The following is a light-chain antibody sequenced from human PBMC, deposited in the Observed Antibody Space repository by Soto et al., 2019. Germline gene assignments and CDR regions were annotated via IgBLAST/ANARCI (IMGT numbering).Light chain of an antibody. Sequence: QTVVTQEPSLTVSPGGTVTLTCASSTGAVTSVNYPNWFQQKPGQAPRALVHSSTYKHSWTPARFSGSLLGGKAALTLSGVQPEDEAVYYCLLFYGGSQVFGGGTKLTVL. CDR2: SST. J-gene: IGLJ2*01. V-gene: IGLV7-43*01. CDR1: TGAVTSVNY. CDR3: LLFYGGSQV.